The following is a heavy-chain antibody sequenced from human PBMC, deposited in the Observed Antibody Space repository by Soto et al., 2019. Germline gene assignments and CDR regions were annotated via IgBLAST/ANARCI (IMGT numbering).Heavy chain of an antibody. Sequence: PGGSLRLSCAASGFTFSSYAMSWVRQAPGKGLEWVSAISGSGGSTYYADSVKGRLTISRDNSKNTLYLQMNSLRAEDTAVYYCAKVRQQLVPYYYYYGMDVWGQGTTVTVSS. D-gene: IGHD6-13*01. V-gene: IGHV3-23*01. CDR1: GFTFSSYA. J-gene: IGHJ6*02. CDR3: AKVRQQLVPYYYYYGMDV. CDR2: ISGSGGST.